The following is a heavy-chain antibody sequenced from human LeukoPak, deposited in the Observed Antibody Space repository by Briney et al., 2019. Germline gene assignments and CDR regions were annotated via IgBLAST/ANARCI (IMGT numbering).Heavy chain of an antibody. J-gene: IGHJ4*02. CDR3: ARDHYSGSYFDY. CDR2: IYYGGST. V-gene: IGHV4-59*01. Sequence: SETLSLTCTVSGGSISSYYWSWIRQPPGKGLEWIGYIYYGGSTNYNPSLKSRVTISVDTSKNQFSLKLSSVTAADTAVYYCARDHYSGSYFDYWGQGTLVTVSS. D-gene: IGHD1-26*01. CDR1: GGSISSYY.